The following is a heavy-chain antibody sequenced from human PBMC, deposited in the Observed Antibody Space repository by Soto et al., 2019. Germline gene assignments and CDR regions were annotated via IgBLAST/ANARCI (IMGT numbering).Heavy chain of an antibody. J-gene: IGHJ5*02. D-gene: IGHD2-2*01. Sequence: ASVKVSCKASGYTFTSYGISWVRQAPGQGLEWMGWISAYNGNTNYAQKLQGRVTMTTDTSTSTAYMELRSLRAEDTAVYYCARGVFPISSTSCFEPWGQGTLLPVSS. CDR3: ARGVFPISSTSCFEP. CDR2: ISAYNGNT. CDR1: GYTFTSYG. V-gene: IGHV1-18*01.